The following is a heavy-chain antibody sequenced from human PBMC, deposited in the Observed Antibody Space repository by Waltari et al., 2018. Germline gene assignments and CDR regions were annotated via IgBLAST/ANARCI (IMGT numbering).Heavy chain of an antibody. CDR1: EFSFGSYG. CDR3: ARGIYHKLWGELDH. D-gene: IGHD3-16*01. J-gene: IGHJ4*02. Sequence: QVHLVESGGAVVQSGRSLRLSCADSEFSFGSYGMPRVRQAPGMGLEWVAVISSEGTETYYAGSVQVRFYITRDNSANTLYLQMDRLIHENTAVYDGARGIYHKLWGELDHWGQGALVTVSS. V-gene: IGHV3-30*03. CDR2: ISSEGTET.